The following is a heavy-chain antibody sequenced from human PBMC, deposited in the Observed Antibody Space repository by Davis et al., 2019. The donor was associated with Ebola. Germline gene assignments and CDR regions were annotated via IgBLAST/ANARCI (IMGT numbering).Heavy chain of an antibody. J-gene: IGHJ5*02. D-gene: IGHD5-24*01. CDR1: GYTFTSYG. V-gene: IGHV1-18*04. Sequence: ASVKVSCKASGYTFTSYGISWVRQAPGQGLEWMGWISAYNGNTNYAQKLQGRVTMTTDTSTSTAYMELRSLRSDDTALYYCAKDRWLHPGSWFDPWGQGTLVTVSS. CDR3: AKDRWLHPGSWFDP. CDR2: ISAYNGNT.